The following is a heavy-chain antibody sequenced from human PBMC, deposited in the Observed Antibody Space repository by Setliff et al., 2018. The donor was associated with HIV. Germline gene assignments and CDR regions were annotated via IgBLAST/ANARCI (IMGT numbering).Heavy chain of an antibody. CDR3: ARGGGFWSGQLDY. D-gene: IGHD3-3*01. CDR2: INQSGIS. CDR1: GGSFSDHY. Sequence: SETLSLTCAVYGGSFSDHYWTWIRQPPGKGLEWIGEINQSGISNFNPTLKSRVTMPIDTPKNQFSLKLSSVTAADTAVYFCARGGGFWSGQLDYWGQGTLVTVSS. J-gene: IGHJ4*02. V-gene: IGHV4-34*01.